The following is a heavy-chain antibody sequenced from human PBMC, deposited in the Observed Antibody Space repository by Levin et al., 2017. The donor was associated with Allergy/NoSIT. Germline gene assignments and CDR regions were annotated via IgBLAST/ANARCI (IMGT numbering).Heavy chain of an antibody. CDR1: GYTFTSYG. Sequence: ASVKVSCKASGYTFTSYGISWVRQAPGQGLEWMGWISAYNGNTNYAQKLQGRVTMTTDTSTSTAYMELRSLRSDDTAVYYCARLYYDSSGSNWFDPWGQGTLVTVSS. CDR2: ISAYNGNT. CDR3: ARLYYDSSGSNWFDP. D-gene: IGHD3-22*01. J-gene: IGHJ5*02. V-gene: IGHV1-18*01.